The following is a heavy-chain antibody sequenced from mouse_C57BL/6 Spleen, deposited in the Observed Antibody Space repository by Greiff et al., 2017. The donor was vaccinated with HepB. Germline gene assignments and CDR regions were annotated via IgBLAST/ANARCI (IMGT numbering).Heavy chain of an antibody. CDR3: AKGGVYYSNPLYAMDY. V-gene: IGHV2-5*01. CDR2: IWRGGST. D-gene: IGHD2-5*01. J-gene: IGHJ4*01. Sequence: VKLQQSGPGLVQPSQSLSITCTVSGFSLTSYGVHWVRQSPGKGLEWLGVIWRGGSTDYNAAFMSRLSITKDNSKSQVFFKMNSLQADDTAIYYSAKGGVYYSNPLYAMDYWGQGTSVTVSS. CDR1: GFSLTSYG.